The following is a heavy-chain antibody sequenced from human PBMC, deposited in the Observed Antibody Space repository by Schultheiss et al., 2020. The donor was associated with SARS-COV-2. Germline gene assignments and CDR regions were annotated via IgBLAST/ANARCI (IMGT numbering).Heavy chain of an antibody. CDR2: IIPILGIA. V-gene: IGHV1-69*04. CDR3: ARGPYCSSTSCYNYYGMDV. J-gene: IGHJ6*02. D-gene: IGHD2-2*02. CDR1: GGTFSSYA. Sequence: SVKVSCKASGGTFSSYAISWVRQAPGQGLEWMGRIIPILGIANYAQKFQGRVTITADKSTSTAYMELRSLRSDDTAVYYCARGPYCSSTSCYNYYGMDVWGQGTTVTVSS.